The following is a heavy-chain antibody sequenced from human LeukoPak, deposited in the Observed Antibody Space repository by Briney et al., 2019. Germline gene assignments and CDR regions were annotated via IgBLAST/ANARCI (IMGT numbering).Heavy chain of an antibody. CDR1: GGSISSGSYY. J-gene: IGHJ4*02. CDR3: ASRSSGSYFVY. D-gene: IGHD1-26*01. Sequence: PSETLSLTCTVSGGSISSGSYYWSWIRQPAGKGLEWIGRIYTSGSTNYNPSLKSRVTISVDTSKNQFSLKLSSVTAADTAVYYCASRSSGSYFVYWGQGTLVTVSS. CDR2: IYTSGST. V-gene: IGHV4-61*02.